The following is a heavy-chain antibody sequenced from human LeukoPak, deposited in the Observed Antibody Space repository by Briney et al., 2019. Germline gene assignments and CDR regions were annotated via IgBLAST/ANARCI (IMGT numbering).Heavy chain of an antibody. D-gene: IGHD3-22*01. Sequence: QPGGSLRLSCAASGFTFGSYAMNWVRQAPGKGLEWVSAISGSGGNTYYADSVKGRFTISRDNSKKILYLHMDSLRAEDTAVYYCAKDLDRAYYYDNSGYGHWGQGTLVTVSS. CDR3: AKDLDRAYYYDNSGYGH. CDR2: ISGSGGNT. CDR1: GFTFGSYA. J-gene: IGHJ4*02. V-gene: IGHV3-23*01.